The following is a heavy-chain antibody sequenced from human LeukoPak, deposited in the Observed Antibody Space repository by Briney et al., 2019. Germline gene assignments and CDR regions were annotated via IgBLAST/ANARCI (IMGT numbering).Heavy chain of an antibody. J-gene: IGHJ4*02. V-gene: IGHV3-73*01. Sequence: GGSLRLSCAASGFTFSGSAMHWVRQASGKGLEWVGRIRSKANSYATAYAASVKGRFTISRDDSKNTAYLQMNSLKTEDTAVYYCTRYTAAAGSPFDYWGQGTLATVSS. CDR3: TRYTAAAGSPFDY. CDR2: IRSKANSYAT. CDR1: GFTFSGSA. D-gene: IGHD6-13*01.